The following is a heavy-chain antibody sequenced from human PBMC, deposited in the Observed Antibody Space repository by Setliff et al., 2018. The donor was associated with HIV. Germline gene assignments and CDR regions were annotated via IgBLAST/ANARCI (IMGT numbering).Heavy chain of an antibody. CDR2: LYISGNT. V-gene: IGHV4-59*02. Sequence: KSSETLSLTCSVSGGPVGPFSWTWVRQSPGKGLEWIGYLYISGNTDYNPSLRGRVTISRDTSKNEFSLILSSVTAADAGVYFCARVIKSALLNWGRGTMVTVSS. J-gene: IGHJ4*02. CDR1: GGPVGPFS. CDR3: ARVIKSALLN.